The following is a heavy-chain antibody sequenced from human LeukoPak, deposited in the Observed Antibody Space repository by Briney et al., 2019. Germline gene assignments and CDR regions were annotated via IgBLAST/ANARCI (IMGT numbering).Heavy chain of an antibody. CDR1: GGSFSGYY. CDR2: INHSGGT. CDR3: ARIPTTGTTWGNIDY. J-gene: IGHJ4*02. D-gene: IGHD1-1*01. Sequence: SETLSLTCAVYGGSFSGYYWSWIRQPPGKGLEWIGEINHSGGTNYNPSLKGRATMLVDTSQNQFSLKLSSVTAADTAVYYCARIPTTGTTWGNIDYWGQGTLVTVSS. V-gene: IGHV4-34*01.